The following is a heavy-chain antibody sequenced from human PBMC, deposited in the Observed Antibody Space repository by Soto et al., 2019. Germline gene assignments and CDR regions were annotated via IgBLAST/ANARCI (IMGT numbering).Heavy chain of an antibody. CDR1: GDTFTGYY. Sequence: SVKVSCKASGDTFTGYYMHWVRQAPGQGLEWMGWINPNSGGTNYAQKFQGWVTMTRDTSISTAYMELSRLRSDDTAVYYCARGGGIAARPDALDISGQGSTV. CDR3: ARGGGIAARPDALDI. V-gene: IGHV1-2*04. D-gene: IGHD6-6*01. CDR2: INPNSGGT. J-gene: IGHJ3*02.